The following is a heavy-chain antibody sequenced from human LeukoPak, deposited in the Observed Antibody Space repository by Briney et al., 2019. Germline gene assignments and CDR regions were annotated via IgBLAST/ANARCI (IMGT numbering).Heavy chain of an antibody. Sequence: PGGSLRLSCAASGFTFSSYWMHWVRHAPGEGLVWVSRVNTDGSDTDYADSVKGRFTISRDNAKNTLYLQMNSLRAEDTAVYYCAGDTATPIGYWGQGTLVTVSS. CDR3: AGDTATPIGY. CDR1: GFTFSSYW. D-gene: IGHD5-18*01. V-gene: IGHV3-74*01. J-gene: IGHJ4*02. CDR2: VNTDGSDT.